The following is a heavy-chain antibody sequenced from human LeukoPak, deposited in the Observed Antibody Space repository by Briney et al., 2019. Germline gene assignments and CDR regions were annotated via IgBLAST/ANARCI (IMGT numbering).Heavy chain of an antibody. D-gene: IGHD1-1*01. V-gene: IGHV1-2*02. Sequence: ASVKVSCKASGYTFTGYYMHWVRQAPGQGLEWMGWINPNSGGTNYAQKFQGRVTMTRDTSISTAYMELSRLRSDDTAVYYCAITPGARNWNPSFCIDPWGQGTLVTVSS. CDR2: INPNSGGT. CDR1: GYTFTGYY. J-gene: IGHJ5*02. CDR3: AITPGARNWNPSFCIDP.